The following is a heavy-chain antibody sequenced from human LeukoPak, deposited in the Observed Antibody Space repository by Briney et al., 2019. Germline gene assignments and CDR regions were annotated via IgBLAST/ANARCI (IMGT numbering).Heavy chain of an antibody. CDR3: AKEGYSNGPDP. V-gene: IGHV1-2*02. CDR2: INPQNGAT. Sequence: ASVKVSCKASGYTLTDHYMHWLRWAPGQGFEWMGWINPQNGATVYAKKFQGRVTMTRDTPVSTLYMELTNPRSGDTGVYYCAKEGYSNGPDPWGPGSLVTVSS. D-gene: IGHD4-11*01. CDR1: GYTLTDHY. J-gene: IGHJ5*02.